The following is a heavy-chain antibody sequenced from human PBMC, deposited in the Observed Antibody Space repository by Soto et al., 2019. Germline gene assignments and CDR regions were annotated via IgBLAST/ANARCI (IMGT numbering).Heavy chain of an antibody. V-gene: IGHV3-30*18. D-gene: IGHD6-6*01. CDR1: GFTFSSYG. CDR2: ISYDGSNK. Sequence: GGSLRLSCAASGFTFSSYGMHWVRQVPGKGLEWVAVISYDGSNKYYADSVKGRFTISRDNSKNTLYLQMNSLRAEDTAVYYCAKDHSVRGRSSLVPADYWGQGTLVTVSS. J-gene: IGHJ4*02. CDR3: AKDHSVRGRSSLVPADY.